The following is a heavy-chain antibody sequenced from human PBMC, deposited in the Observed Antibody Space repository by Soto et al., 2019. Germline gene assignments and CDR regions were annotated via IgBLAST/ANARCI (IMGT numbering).Heavy chain of an antibody. CDR3: VHPRSTVQIPPT. CDR2: ISSNGDST. V-gene: IGHV3-64D*06. CDR1: GFTFSMFS. D-gene: IGHD4-17*01. Sequence: LRLSCSASGFTFSMFSMHWVRQAPGKGLEYVSGISSNGDSTYYADSVKGRFTISRDNSKNTLYLQMSSLRAVDTAVYYCVHPRSTVQIPPTWGQGTLVTVSS. J-gene: IGHJ5*02.